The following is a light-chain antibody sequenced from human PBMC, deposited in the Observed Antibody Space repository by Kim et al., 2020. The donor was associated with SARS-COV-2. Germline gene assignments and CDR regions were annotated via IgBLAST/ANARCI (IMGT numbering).Light chain of an antibody. CDR2: GKN. J-gene: IGLJ1*01. Sequence: SSELTQDPAVSVALGQTVRITCQGDSLRSYYASWYQQKPGQAPVLVIYGKNNRPSGIPDRFSGSSSGNTASLTITGAQAEDEADYYCNFPDSSGNHYVFGTGTKVTVL. V-gene: IGLV3-19*01. CDR3: NFPDSSGNHYV. CDR1: SLRSYY.